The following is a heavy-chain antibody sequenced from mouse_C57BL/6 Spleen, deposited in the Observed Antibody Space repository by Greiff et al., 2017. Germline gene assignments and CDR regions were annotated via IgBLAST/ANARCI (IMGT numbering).Heavy chain of an antibody. D-gene: IGHD2-4*01. Sequence: VQLQQPGAELVKPGASVKMSCKASGYTFTSYWITWVKQRPGQGLEWIGDIYPGSGSTNYNEKFKSKATLTVDTSSSTAYMQLSSLTSEDSAVYYCAREPDYEYDGRCAYWGQGTLVTVSA. J-gene: IGHJ3*01. V-gene: IGHV1-55*01. CDR3: AREPDYEYDGRCAY. CDR1: GYTFTSYW. CDR2: IYPGSGST.